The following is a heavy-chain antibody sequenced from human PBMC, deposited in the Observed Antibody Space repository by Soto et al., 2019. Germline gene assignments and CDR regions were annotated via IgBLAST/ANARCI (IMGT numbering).Heavy chain of an antibody. CDR1: GFTFSSYG. D-gene: IGHD3-3*01. J-gene: IGHJ6*02. CDR2: IWYDGSNK. CDR3: ARDGILRFLEWLSPTYYYYGMDV. Sequence: GGSLRLSCAASGFTFSSYGMHWVRQAPGKGLEWVAVIWYDGSNKYYADSVKGRFTISRDNSKNTLYLQMNSLRAEDTAVYYCARDGILRFLEWLSPTYYYYGMDVWGQGTTVPVSS. V-gene: IGHV3-33*01.